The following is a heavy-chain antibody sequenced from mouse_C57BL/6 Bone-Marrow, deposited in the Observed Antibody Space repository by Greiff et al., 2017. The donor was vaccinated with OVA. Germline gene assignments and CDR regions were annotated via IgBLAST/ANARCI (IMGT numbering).Heavy chain of an antibody. Sequence: EVKLVESGGGLVQPKGSLKLSCAASGFSFNTYAMNWVRQAPGKGLEWVARIRSKSNNYATYYADSVKDRFTISRDDSESMLYLQMNNLKTEDTAMYYCVRLSNYVSYYAMDYWGQGTSVTVSS. CDR3: VRLSNYVSYYAMDY. CDR1: GFSFNTYA. J-gene: IGHJ4*01. CDR2: IRSKSNNYAT. D-gene: IGHD2-5*01. V-gene: IGHV10-1*01.